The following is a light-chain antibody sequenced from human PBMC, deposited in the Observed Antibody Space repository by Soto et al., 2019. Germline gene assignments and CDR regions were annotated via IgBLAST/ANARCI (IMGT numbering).Light chain of an antibody. CDR2: DVA. CDR1: SSDVGGYNY. CDR3: TSYTTSSTYV. V-gene: IGLV2-14*01. J-gene: IGLJ1*01. Sequence: QSVLTQPASVSGSPGHSSAISCTGTSSDVGGYNYVSWYQQHPGKAPKLMLYDVAIRPSGVSDRFSGSKSGNTASLTISGLQAEDEADYYCTSYTTSSTYVFGTGTKVTVL.